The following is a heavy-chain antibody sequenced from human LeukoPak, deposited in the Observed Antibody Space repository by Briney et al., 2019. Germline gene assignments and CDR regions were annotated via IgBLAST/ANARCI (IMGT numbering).Heavy chain of an antibody. CDR1: GVIFSSHA. V-gene: IGHV3-64D*06. D-gene: IGHD6-19*01. CDR2: ISDNGGST. J-gene: IGHJ4*02. Sequence: GGSLRLSCLVSGVIFSSHAMHWVRQAPGKGPEYVSGISDNGGSTFYADSVKGRFTISRDNSKNTLYLQMSSLRGDDTAVYYCYISGWTEDIDNWGQGTLVTVSS. CDR3: YISGWTEDIDN.